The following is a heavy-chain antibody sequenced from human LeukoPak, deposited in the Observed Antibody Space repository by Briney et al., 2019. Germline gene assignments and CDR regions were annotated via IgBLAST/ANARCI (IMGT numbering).Heavy chain of an antibody. CDR3: ARDSDTSAGGAFDI. J-gene: IGHJ3*02. D-gene: IGHD3-10*01. Sequence: PSETLSLTCTVSGDSISSYYWSWIRQPAGKGLEWIGRIHPSGSTNYNPSLKSRVTMSVDTSKNQFSLKLSSVTAADTAVYYCARDSDTSAGGAFDIWGQGTMVTVSS. V-gene: IGHV4-4*07. CDR2: IHPSGST. CDR1: GDSISSYY.